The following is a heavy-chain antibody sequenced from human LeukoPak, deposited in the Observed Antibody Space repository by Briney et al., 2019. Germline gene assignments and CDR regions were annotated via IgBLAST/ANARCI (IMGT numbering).Heavy chain of an antibody. CDR1: GGSISSYY. CDR2: IDYSGST. D-gene: IGHD3-16*01. CDR3: ARVWGSYVRGDYYGMDV. V-gene: IGHV4-59*01. J-gene: IGHJ6*02. Sequence: SETPSLTCTVSGGSISSYYWSWIRQPPGKGLEWIWYIDYSGSTNYNPSLKSRVTISVDTSKNQFSLKLSSVTAADTAVYYCARVWGSYVRGDYYGMDVWGQGTTVTVSS.